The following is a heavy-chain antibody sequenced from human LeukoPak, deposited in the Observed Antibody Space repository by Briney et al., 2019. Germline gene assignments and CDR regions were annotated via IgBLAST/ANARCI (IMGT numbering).Heavy chain of an antibody. CDR1: GGSISSSSYY. J-gene: IGHJ4*02. V-gene: IGHV4-39*07. Sequence: SETLPLTCTVSGGSISSSSYYWGWIRQPPGKGLEWIGSIYYSGSTYYNPSLKSRVTISVDTSKNQFSLKLSSVTAADTAVYYCARVVGATWVDYWGQGTLVTVSS. CDR3: ARVVGATWVDY. D-gene: IGHD1-26*01. CDR2: IYYSGST.